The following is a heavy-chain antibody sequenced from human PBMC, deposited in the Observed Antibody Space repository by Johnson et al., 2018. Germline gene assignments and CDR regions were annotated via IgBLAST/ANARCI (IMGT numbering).Heavy chain of an antibody. J-gene: IGHJ6*02. CDR1: GGSFSGYY. V-gene: IGHV4-34*01. D-gene: IGHD3-22*01. Sequence: QVQLQQWGAGLLKPSETLSLTCAVYGGSFSGYYWSWIRQPPGKGLEWIGEINHSGSTNYNPSLKSRVTISVDTSKNQFSLKLRSVTAADAAVYYCAGGSEDSSARWYYYYGMDVWGQGTTVTVSS. CDR3: AGGSEDSSARWYYYYGMDV. CDR2: INHSGST.